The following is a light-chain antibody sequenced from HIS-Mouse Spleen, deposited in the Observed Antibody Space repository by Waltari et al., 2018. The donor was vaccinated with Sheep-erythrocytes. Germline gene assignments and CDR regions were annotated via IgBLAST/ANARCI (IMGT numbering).Light chain of an antibody. CDR2: EGS. CDR3: CSYAGSSTFDVV. Sequence: QSALTQPASVSGSPGQSITIPCTGTRSDVGSYNLVSGYQQHPGKAPKLMIYEGSKRPSGVSNRFSGSKSGNTASLTISGLQAEDEADYYCCSYAGSSTFDVVFGGGTKLTVL. J-gene: IGLJ2*01. V-gene: IGLV2-23*03. CDR1: RSDVGSYNL.